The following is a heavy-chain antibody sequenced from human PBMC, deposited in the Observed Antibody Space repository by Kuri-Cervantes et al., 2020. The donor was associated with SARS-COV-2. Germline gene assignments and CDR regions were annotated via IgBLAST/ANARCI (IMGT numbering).Heavy chain of an antibody. J-gene: IGHJ6*02. V-gene: IGHV4-34*01. Sequence: ESLKISCAVYGGSFSGYYWSWIRQPPGKGLEWSGEINHSGSTNYNPSLKSRVTISVDTSKNQFSLKLSSVTAADTAVYYCARGRDKRYSSGSYYYYGMDVWGQGTTVTVSS. CDR3: ARGRDKRYSSGSYYYYGMDV. D-gene: IGHD6-19*01. CDR2: INHSGST. CDR1: GGSFSGYY.